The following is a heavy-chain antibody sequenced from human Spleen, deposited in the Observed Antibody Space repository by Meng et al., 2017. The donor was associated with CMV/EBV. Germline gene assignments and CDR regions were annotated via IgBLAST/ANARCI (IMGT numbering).Heavy chain of an antibody. D-gene: IGHD6-13*01. J-gene: IGHJ1*01. Sequence: SCYTFTSYGMSWLRQAPGQGLEWMGWISAYNGNTIYAQKVQGRVTMTTDASTNTAYLELRSLRSDDTAVYYCARDQQLIPAEYFQHWGPGTLVTVSS. CDR2: ISAYNGNT. CDR3: ARDQQLIPAEYFQH. CDR1: CYTFTSYG. V-gene: IGHV1-18*01.